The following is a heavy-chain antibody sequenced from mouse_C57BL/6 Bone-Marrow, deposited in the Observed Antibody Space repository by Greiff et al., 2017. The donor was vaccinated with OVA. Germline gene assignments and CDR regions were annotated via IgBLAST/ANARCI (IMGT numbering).Heavy chain of an antibody. CDR2: IDPSDSYT. J-gene: IGHJ4*01. D-gene: IGHD2-12*01. V-gene: IGHV1-69*01. CDR3: ARDFTTGGLYYYAMDY. Sequence: VQLQQPGAELVMPGASVKLSCKASGYTFTSYWMHWVKQRPGQGLERIGEIDPSDSYTNYNQKFKGKSTLTVDKSSSTAYMQLSSLTSEDSAVYYCARDFTTGGLYYYAMDYWGQGTSVTVSS. CDR1: GYTFTSYW.